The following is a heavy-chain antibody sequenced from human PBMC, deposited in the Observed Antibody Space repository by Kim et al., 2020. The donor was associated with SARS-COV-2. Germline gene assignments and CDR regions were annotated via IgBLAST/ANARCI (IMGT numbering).Heavy chain of an antibody. CDR2: INHSGST. V-gene: IGHV4-34*01. CDR1: GGSFSGYY. D-gene: IGHD3-10*01. Sequence: SETLSLTCAVYGGSFSGYYWSWIRQPPGKGLEWIGEINHSGSTNYNPSLKSRVTISVDTSKNQFSLKLSSVTAADTAVYYCARVPLGRLCDAFDIWGQGTMVTVSS. CDR3: ARVPLGRLCDAFDI. J-gene: IGHJ3*02.